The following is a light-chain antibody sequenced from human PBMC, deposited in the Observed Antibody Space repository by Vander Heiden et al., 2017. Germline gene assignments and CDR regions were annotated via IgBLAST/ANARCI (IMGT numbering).Light chain of an antibody. CDR3: QQYNNWPPPT. Sequence: EIVMTQSPATLSVSPGERATLSCRASQSVSSNLAWYQQKPGQAPRLLIYGASTRATGIPARFSGSGSGTEFTLTISSLQSEDFAVYYCQQYNNWPPPTFRGGTKVEIK. V-gene: IGKV3-15*01. CDR2: GAS. CDR1: QSVSSN. J-gene: IGKJ4*01.